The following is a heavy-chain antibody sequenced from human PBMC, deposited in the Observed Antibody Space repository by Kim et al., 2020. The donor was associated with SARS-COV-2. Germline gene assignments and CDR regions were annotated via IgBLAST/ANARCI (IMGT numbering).Heavy chain of an antibody. D-gene: IGHD3-16*01. CDR3: ARGGDPDY. J-gene: IGHJ4*02. CDR1: GFTFSTYA. CDR2: IGTGSGYI. Sequence: GGSLRLSCEASGFTFSTYALNWVRQAPGKGLEWVSSIGTGSGYIYYADSVKGRFTISRDNAKNSLYLQMSSLRVEDTAVYYCARGGDPDYWGQGTLVTVSA. V-gene: IGHV3-21*01.